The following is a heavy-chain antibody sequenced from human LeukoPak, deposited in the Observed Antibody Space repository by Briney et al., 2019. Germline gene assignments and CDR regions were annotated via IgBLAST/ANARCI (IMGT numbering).Heavy chain of an antibody. CDR2: ISGDGGST. J-gene: IGHJ4*02. CDR1: GFTFDDYA. V-gene: IGHV3-43*02. CDR3: ARASATVTTKNYFDY. Sequence: GGSLRLSCAASGFTFDDYAMHWVRQAPGKGLEWVSLISGDGGSTYYADSVKGRFTISRDNSKNSLYLQMNSLRAEDTAVYYCARASATVTTKNYFDYWGQGTLVTVSS. D-gene: IGHD4-11*01.